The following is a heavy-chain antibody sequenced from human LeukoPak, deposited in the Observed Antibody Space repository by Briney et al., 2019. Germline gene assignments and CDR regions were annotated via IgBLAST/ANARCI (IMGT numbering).Heavy chain of an antibody. D-gene: IGHD3-10*01. Sequence: GGSLRLSCAASGFSFSSYSMNWVRQAPGKGLEWASSISRSSSYIYYADSVRGRFTISRDNSRTSLYLQMNSLRAEDTALYYCARDLGIGESTYAFEIWGQGTMVTVSS. CDR3: ARDLGIGESTYAFEI. V-gene: IGHV3-21*01. CDR1: GFSFSSYS. CDR2: ISRSSSYI. J-gene: IGHJ3*02.